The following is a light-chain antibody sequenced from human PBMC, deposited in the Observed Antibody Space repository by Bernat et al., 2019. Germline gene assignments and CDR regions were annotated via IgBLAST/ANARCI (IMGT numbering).Light chain of an antibody. Sequence: YVLTQPPSVSGAPGETASVSCEGDNIGYKSVHWYQQKPGQAPVLLIYSDSARPSGIPERFSGSNSGNTATLTINRVESGDEADYYCQVWDGATVHFVFGTGTHVTVL. CDR1: NIGYKS. CDR2: SDS. J-gene: IGLJ1*01. CDR3: QVWDGATVHFV. V-gene: IGLV3-21*04.